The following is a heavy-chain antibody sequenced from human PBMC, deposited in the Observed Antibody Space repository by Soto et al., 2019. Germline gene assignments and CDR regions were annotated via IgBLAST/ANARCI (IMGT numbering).Heavy chain of an antibody. V-gene: IGHV3-33*01. CDR2: IWYDGSNK. CDR1: GFTFSSYG. J-gene: IGHJ4*02. D-gene: IGHD5-18*01. CDR3: ARDTAMVYFDY. Sequence: GGSLRLSCAASGFTFSSYGMHWVRQAPGKGLEWVAVIWYDGSNKYYVDSVKGRFTISRDNSKNTLYLQMNSLRAEDTAVYYCARDTAMVYFDYWGQGTLVTVSS.